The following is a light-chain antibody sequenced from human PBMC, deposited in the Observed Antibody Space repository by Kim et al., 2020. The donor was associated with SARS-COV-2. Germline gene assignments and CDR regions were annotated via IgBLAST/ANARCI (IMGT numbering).Light chain of an antibody. CDR1: SIGSKS. CDR2: YDS. V-gene: IGLV3-21*04. Sequence: SYELTQPPSVSVAPGKTARVSCGGNSIGSKSVHWYQQKSGQAPILVIYYDSDRPSGIHERFSGSNSGNTATLTISRVEAGDEADYYCQVWDSSSDHRVVFGGGTQLTVL. J-gene: IGLJ2*01. CDR3: QVWDSSSDHRVV.